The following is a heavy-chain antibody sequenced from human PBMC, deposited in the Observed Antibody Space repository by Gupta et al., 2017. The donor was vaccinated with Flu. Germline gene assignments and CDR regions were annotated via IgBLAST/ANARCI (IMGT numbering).Heavy chain of an antibody. CDR2: INHSGST. CDR3: ARGNSSGWYVDY. V-gene: IGHV4-34*01. Sequence: QVQLQQWGAGLLKPSETLSLTCAVYGGSFSGYSWSWIRQPPGKGLEWIGEINHSGSTNYNPSLKSRVTISVDTSKNQFSLKLSSVTAADTAVYYCARGNSSGWYVDYWGQGTLVTVSS. J-gene: IGHJ4*02. CDR1: GGSFSGYS. D-gene: IGHD6-19*01.